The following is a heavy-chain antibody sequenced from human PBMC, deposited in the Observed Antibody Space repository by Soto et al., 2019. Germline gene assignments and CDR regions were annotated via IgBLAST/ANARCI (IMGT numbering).Heavy chain of an antibody. V-gene: IGHV6-1*01. D-gene: IGHD5-12*01. Sequence: PSQTLSLTCALSGDSVSRNTASWNWNRQSPSRGLEWLGRTYFRSKWYNDYAVSVKSRIIINPDTSNNQFSLQLNSVTPEDTAVYFCAKGDNLGPKTGYAFDPWGQGIMVTVSS. CDR1: GDSVSRNTAS. J-gene: IGHJ5*02. CDR3: AKGDNLGPKTGYAFDP. CDR2: TYFRSKWYN.